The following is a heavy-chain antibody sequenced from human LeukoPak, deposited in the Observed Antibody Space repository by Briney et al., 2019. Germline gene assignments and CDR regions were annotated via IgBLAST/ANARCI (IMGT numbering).Heavy chain of an antibody. CDR1: GGSFSGYY. D-gene: IGHD3-10*01. J-gene: IGHJ5*02. CDR3: AYGSGSYYNDWFDP. V-gene: IGHV4-34*01. CDR2: INHSGST. Sequence: SETLSLTCAVYGGSFSGYYWSWIRQPPGKGLEWIGEINHSGSTNYNPSLKSQVTISVDTSKNQFSLKLSSVTAADTAVYYCAYGSGSYYNDWFDPWGQGTLVTVSS.